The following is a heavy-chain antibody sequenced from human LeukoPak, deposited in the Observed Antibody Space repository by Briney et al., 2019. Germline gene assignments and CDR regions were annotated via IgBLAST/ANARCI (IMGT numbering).Heavy chain of an antibody. CDR3: AAGYWFDP. CDR2: VNSNGDST. J-gene: IGHJ5*02. V-gene: IGHV3-20*04. Sequence: PGESVRLSCAASGFTFYNYGMSWVRHATGKGLEWVSGVNSNGDSTAYADSVKGRFTISRDNAKNSLYLQMNSLRAEDTALYYCAAGYWFDPWGQGTLGTVSA. CDR1: GFTFYNYG.